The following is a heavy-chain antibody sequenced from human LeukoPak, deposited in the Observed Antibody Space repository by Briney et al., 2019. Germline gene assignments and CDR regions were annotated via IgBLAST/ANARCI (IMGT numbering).Heavy chain of an antibody. CDR2: IIPIFGTP. J-gene: IGHJ4*02. V-gene: IGHV1-69*13. Sequence: ASVKVSCKASGGTFSSYAITWVRQAPGQGLEWMGGIIPIFGTPNYAQKFQGRVTITADESTSTAYMDLSSLRSEDTAVYYCARAERSGYNYGLAFWGQGTLVTVSS. CDR1: GGTFSSYA. D-gene: IGHD5-18*01. CDR3: ARAERSGYNYGLAF.